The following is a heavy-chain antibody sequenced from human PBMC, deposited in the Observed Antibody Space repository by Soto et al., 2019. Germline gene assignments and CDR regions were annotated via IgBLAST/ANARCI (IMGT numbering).Heavy chain of an antibody. Sequence: PSQTLSLTCAISGDSVSSNSAAWNWIRQSPSRGLEWLGRTYYRSKWYNDYAVSVKSRITINPDTSKNQFSLQLNSVTPEDTAVYYCARSRGYCSGGSCYSGGDNWFDPWGQGTLGTSPQ. D-gene: IGHD2-15*01. CDR3: ARSRGYCSGGSCYSGGDNWFDP. CDR2: TYYRSKWYN. V-gene: IGHV6-1*01. J-gene: IGHJ5*02. CDR1: GDSVSSNSAA.